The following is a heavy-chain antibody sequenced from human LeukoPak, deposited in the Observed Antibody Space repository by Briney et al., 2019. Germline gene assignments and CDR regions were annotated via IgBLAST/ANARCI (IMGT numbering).Heavy chain of an antibody. J-gene: IGHJ4*02. CDR3: ARFGMATILPSDY. V-gene: IGHV3-7*01. D-gene: IGHD5-24*01. CDR2: IKQDGSEK. CDR1: GFTFSNYW. Sequence: GGSLRLSCAASGFTFSNYWMSWVRQAPGKGLEWVANIKQDGSEKYYVDSVKGRFTISRDNAKNSLYLQMNSLRAEDTAVYYCARFGMATILPSDYWGQGTLVTVSS.